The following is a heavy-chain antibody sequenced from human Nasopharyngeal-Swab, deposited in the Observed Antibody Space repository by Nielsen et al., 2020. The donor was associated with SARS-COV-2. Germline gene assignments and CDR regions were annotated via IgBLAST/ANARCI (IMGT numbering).Heavy chain of an antibody. D-gene: IGHD3-3*01. Sequence: SVKVSCKASGGTFSSYAISWVRQAPGQGLEWMGGIIPIFGTANYAQKFQGRVTITADESTSTVYMELSSLRSEDTAVYYCARDTRPGWSWFDPWGQGTLVTVSS. CDR1: GGTFSSYA. CDR2: IIPIFGTA. J-gene: IGHJ5*02. CDR3: ARDTRPGWSWFDP. V-gene: IGHV1-69*13.